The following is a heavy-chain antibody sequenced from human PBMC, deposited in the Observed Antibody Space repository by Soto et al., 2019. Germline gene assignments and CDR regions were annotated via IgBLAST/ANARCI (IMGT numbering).Heavy chain of an antibody. D-gene: IGHD6-19*01. J-gene: IGHJ4*02. V-gene: IGHV3-11*01. CDR3: ASGSYSSGWPIDY. CDR2: ISSSGSTI. CDR1: GFTFSDYY. Sequence: GESLKISCAASGFTFSDYYMSWIRQAPGKGLEWVSYISSSGSTIYYADSVKGRFTISRDNAKNSLYLQMNSLRAEDTAVYYCASGSYSSGWPIDYWGQGTLVTVSS.